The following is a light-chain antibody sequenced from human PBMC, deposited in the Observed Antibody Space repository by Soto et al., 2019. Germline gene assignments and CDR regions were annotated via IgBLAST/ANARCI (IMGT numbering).Light chain of an antibody. V-gene: IGKV1-9*01. CDR2: AAS. CDR3: QQLNSYPRGT. Sequence: DIQLTQSPSFLSASVGDRVTITCRASQGISSYLAWYQQKPGKAPKLLIYAASTLQSGVPSRFSGSGSGTEFTLTISSRQPEDFATYYCQQLNSYPRGTFGPGTKVDIK. CDR1: QGISSY. J-gene: IGKJ3*01.